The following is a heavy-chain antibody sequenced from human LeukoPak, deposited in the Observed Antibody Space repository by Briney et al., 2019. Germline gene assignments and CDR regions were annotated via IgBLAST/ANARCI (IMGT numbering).Heavy chain of an antibody. V-gene: IGHV3-23*01. CDR1: GFTFSNYA. J-gene: IGHJ4*02. CDR2: ISGSGDNT. Sequence: PGGSLRLSCAVSGFTFSNYAMTWVRQAPGKGLEWVSAISGSGDNTYYADSVKGRFTVSRDNSKNTLYVQMKSLRAEDTAVYYCARRDHGDYGEEYWGQGTLVTVSS. CDR3: ARRDHGDYGEEY. D-gene: IGHD4-17*01.